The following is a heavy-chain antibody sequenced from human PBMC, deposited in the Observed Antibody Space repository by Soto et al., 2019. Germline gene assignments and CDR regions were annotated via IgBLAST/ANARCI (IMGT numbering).Heavy chain of an antibody. Sequence: ASVKVSCKASGYTFTSYGISWVRQAPGQGLEWMGWISAYNGNTNYAQKLQGRVTMTTDTSTSTAYMELRSLRSDDTAVYYCARKFFNYYDSSGYYVFDAFDIWGQGTMVTVSS. CDR3: ARKFFNYYDSSGYYVFDAFDI. D-gene: IGHD3-22*01. CDR1: GYTFTSYG. V-gene: IGHV1-18*01. CDR2: ISAYNGNT. J-gene: IGHJ3*02.